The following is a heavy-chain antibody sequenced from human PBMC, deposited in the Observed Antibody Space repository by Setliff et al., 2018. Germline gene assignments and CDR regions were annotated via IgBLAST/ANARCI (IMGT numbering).Heavy chain of an antibody. D-gene: IGHD2-21*01. CDR3: ARDGRFGGASQGPDY. V-gene: IGHV4-31*03. CDR1: GDSISSGNYF. CDR2: FYSSGGT. J-gene: IGHJ4*02. Sequence: NPSETLSLTCTVSGDSISSGNYFWSWIRQHPAKGLEWIGYFYSSGGTYYNPSLKSRVTISIDTSRNQFFLEVTSVTAADTAVYFCARDGRFGGASQGPDYWGQGTLVTVSS.